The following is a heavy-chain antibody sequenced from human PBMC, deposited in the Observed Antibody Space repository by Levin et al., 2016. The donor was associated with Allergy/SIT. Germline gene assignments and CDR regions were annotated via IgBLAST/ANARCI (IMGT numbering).Heavy chain of an antibody. J-gene: IGHJ3*02. V-gene: IGHV5-10-1*04. CDR3: ARIRGIDVPTALGSFDI. D-gene: IGHD2-2*01. Sequence: GESLKISCRESGYSFTDYWITWVRQMPGKGLEWMGRIDPSDSYTNYSPSFQGQVTISVDRSTTTAYLEWSSLKASDTAIYYCARIRGIDVPTALGSFDIWGQGTLVTVSS. CDR1: GYSFTDYW. CDR2: IDPSDSYT.